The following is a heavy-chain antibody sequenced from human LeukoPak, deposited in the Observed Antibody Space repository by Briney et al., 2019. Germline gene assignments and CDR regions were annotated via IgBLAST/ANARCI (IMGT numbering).Heavy chain of an antibody. CDR2: ITWNADST. V-gene: IGHV3-20*04. CDR3: ARDHHCSSATCPSDY. J-gene: IGHJ4*02. D-gene: IGHD2-2*01. CDR1: GFSFDDYV. Sequence: PGGSLRLSCTASGFSFDDYVMSWVREAPGKGLEWVSGITWNADSTGYVDFVKGRFTVSRDNAKNSLYLQMDSLRAEDTALYYCARDHHCSSATCPSDYWGQGTLVTVSS.